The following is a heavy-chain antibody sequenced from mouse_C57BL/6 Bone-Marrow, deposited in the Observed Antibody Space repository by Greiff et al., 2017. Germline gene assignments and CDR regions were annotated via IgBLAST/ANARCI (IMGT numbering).Heavy chain of an antibody. D-gene: IGHD1-1*01. CDR3: ATCITTVVATKDWYFDV. Sequence: VQLQQPGAELVKPGASVKMSCKASGYTFTSYWITWVKQRPGHGLEWIGDIYPGSGCTNYNENFKSKATLTVDTSSSTAYMQLSSLTSEDSAVYYCATCITTVVATKDWYFDVWGTGTTVTVSS. V-gene: IGHV1-55*01. J-gene: IGHJ1*03. CDR2: IYPGSGCT. CDR1: GYTFTSYW.